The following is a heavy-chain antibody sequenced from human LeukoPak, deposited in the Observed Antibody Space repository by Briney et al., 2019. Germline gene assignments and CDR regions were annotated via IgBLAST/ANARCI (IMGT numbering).Heavy chain of an antibody. CDR3: ARGTRYSSSWYSPDY. V-gene: IGHV4-31*03. Sequence: PSETLSLTCTVSGGSISRGGYYWSWIRQHPGKGLEWIGYIYYSGSTYYNLSLKSRVTISVDTSKNQFSLKLSSVTAADTAVYYCARGTRYSSSWYSPDYWGQGTLVTVSS. CDR2: IYYSGST. J-gene: IGHJ4*02. CDR1: GGSISRGGYY. D-gene: IGHD6-13*01.